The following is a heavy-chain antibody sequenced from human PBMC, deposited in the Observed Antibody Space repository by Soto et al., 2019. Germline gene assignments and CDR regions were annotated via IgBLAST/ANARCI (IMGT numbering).Heavy chain of an antibody. D-gene: IGHD6-13*01. CDR1: GGTFTSFA. CDR2: FIPDFETA. V-gene: IGHV1-69*06. CDR3: AQRGTYSDSWYDYYFDS. J-gene: IGHJ4*02. Sequence: QVQLEQSGAEVKKPGSSLKGSCKASGGTFTSFAISWVRQAPGQGLEWMGGFIPDFETANYAQKFQDRVTFTADKSTSTAYMDLSNLTSEDTAVYYCAQRGTYSDSWYDYYFDSWGQGTLVIVSS.